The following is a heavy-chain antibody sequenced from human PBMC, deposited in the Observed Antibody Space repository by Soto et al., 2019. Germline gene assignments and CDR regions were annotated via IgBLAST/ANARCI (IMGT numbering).Heavy chain of an antibody. Sequence: EVQLVESGGGLVKPGGSLRLSCAASGFTFSSYSMNWVRQAPGKGLEWVSSISSSSSYIYYADSVKGRFTISRDNAKNSLYLQRNSLRAEETAVYYCARGTGSGSFGMDVWGQGTTVTVSS. CDR2: ISSSSSYI. J-gene: IGHJ6*02. D-gene: IGHD3-10*01. CDR1: GFTFSSYS. V-gene: IGHV3-21*01. CDR3: ARGTGSGSFGMDV.